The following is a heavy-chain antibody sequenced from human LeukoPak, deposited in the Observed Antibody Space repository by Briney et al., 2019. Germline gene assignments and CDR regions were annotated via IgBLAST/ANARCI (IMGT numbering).Heavy chain of an antibody. D-gene: IGHD2-21*01. CDR2: IIPIFGTA. V-gene: IGHV1-69*06. CDR3: ARAAEYCGGDC. J-gene: IGHJ4*02. CDR1: GGTFSSYA. Sequence: GASVNVSCTASGGTFSSYAISWVRQAPGQVREWMGGIIPIFGTANYAQKFQGRVTITADKSTSTAYMALSSLRSKATPVSYCARAAEYCGGDCWGQRTLVTVSS.